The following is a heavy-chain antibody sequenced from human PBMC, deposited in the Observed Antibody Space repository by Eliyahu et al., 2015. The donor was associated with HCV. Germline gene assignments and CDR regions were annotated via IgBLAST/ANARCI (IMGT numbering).Heavy chain of an antibody. CDR2: IKSKTDGGTT. V-gene: IGHV3-15*01. CDR3: TTAYLFLDILTGYYTGEYFQH. CDR1: GFTFXNAW. D-gene: IGHD3-9*01. Sequence: EVQLVESGGGLVKPGGSLRLSCAASGFTFXNAWMSWVRQAPGKGLEWVGRIKSKTDGGTTDYAAPVKGRFTISRDDSKNTLYLQMNSLKTEDTAVYYCTTAYLFLDILTGYYTGEYFQHWGQGTLVTVSS. J-gene: IGHJ1*01.